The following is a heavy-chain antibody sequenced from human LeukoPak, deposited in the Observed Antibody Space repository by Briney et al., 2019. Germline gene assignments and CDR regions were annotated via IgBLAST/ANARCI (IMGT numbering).Heavy chain of an antibody. J-gene: IGHJ4*02. CDR2: MKQDGSEK. CDR3: ARGENEWLLVRFSDY. CDR1: GFTFSIHW. V-gene: IGHV3-7*01. D-gene: IGHD3-3*01. Sequence: PGGSLRLSCAASGFTFSIHWMSWVRQAPGKGLEWVANMKQDGSEKYYVDSVKGRFTVSRDNAKNLLWLQMNSLRAEDTAVYYCARGENEWLLVRFSDYWGQGTLVTVSS.